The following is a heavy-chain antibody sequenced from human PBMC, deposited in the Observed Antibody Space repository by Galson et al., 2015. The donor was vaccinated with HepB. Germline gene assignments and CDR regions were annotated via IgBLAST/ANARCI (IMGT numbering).Heavy chain of an antibody. Sequence: SVKVSCKASGDTFINSAIYWVRQAPGQRPEWMGWINGSNGSTEYSQKFQGRVTITRDTSANTVYMKLSSLRSEDTAVYYCARWSPSGAIDDALGVWGQETTVTVSS. J-gene: IGHJ3*01. CDR1: GDTFINSA. CDR3: ARWSPSGAIDDALGV. D-gene: IGHD1-26*01. V-gene: IGHV1-3*01. CDR2: INGSNGST.